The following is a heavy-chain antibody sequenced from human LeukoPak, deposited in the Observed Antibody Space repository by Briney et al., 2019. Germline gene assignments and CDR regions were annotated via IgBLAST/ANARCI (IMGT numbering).Heavy chain of an antibody. Sequence: PGGSLRLSCAASGFTFSSYGMHWVRQAPGKGLEWVAFIRYDGSNKYYADSVKGRFTISRDNSKNTLYLQMNSLRAEDTAVYYCARGGISQWLVRFDYWGQGTLVTVSS. D-gene: IGHD6-19*01. V-gene: IGHV3-30*02. CDR2: IRYDGSNK. CDR1: GFTFSSYG. J-gene: IGHJ4*02. CDR3: ARGGISQWLVRFDY.